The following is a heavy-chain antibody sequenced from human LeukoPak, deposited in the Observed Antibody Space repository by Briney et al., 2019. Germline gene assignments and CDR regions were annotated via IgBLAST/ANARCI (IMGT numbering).Heavy chain of an antibody. D-gene: IGHD2-2*03. CDR1: GFTFSSYA. CDR3: VKDDVGSSLDY. Sequence: GGSLRLSCSASGFTFSSYAMHWVRQAPGKGLEYVSAISSNGGSTYYADSVKGRFTISRDNSKNTLFLQMSSLRAEDTAVYYCVKDDVGSSLDYWGQGTLVTVSS. J-gene: IGHJ4*02. V-gene: IGHV3-64D*09. CDR2: ISSNGGST.